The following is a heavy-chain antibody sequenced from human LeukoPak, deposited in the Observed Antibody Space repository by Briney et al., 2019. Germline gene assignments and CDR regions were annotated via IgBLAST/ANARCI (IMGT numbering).Heavy chain of an antibody. CDR1: GYTFTSYG. CDR3: ASDFGIYYDSSGYRTTDY. V-gene: IGHV1-18*01. J-gene: IGHJ4*02. CDR2: ISAYNGNT. D-gene: IGHD3-22*01. Sequence: ASVKVSCKASGYTFTSYGISWVRDAPGQGLEWMGWISAYNGNTNYAQKLQGRVTMTTDTSTSTAYMELRSLRSDDTAVYYCASDFGIYYDSSGYRTTDYGGQGTLVTVSS.